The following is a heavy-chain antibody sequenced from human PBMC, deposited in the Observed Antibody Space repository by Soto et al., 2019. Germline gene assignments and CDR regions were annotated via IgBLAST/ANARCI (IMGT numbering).Heavy chain of an antibody. V-gene: IGHV4-39*01. CDR3: ARHTGLGPIPFDY. J-gene: IGHJ4*02. CDR1: GGSISSSPYN. Sequence: SETLSLTCTVSGGSISSSPYNWGWIRQPPKKGLEWIGTISYSATTYYNPSLKSRVTMSVDTSKNQFSLKASDTAVYYCARHTGLGPIPFDYWGQGTPVTVSS. CDR2: ISYSATT.